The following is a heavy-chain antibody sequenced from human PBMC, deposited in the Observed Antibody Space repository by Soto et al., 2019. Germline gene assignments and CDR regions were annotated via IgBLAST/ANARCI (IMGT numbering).Heavy chain of an antibody. CDR3: ARVLRGATVWFDP. D-gene: IGHD1-26*01. Sequence: LSLTCTVSGGSISSYYWSWIRQPPGKGLEWIGYIYYSGSTNYNPSLKSRVTISVDTSKNQFSLKLSSVTAADTAVYYCARVLRGATVWFDPWGQGTLVTVSS. CDR2: IYYSGST. J-gene: IGHJ5*02. CDR1: GGSISSYY. V-gene: IGHV4-59*01.